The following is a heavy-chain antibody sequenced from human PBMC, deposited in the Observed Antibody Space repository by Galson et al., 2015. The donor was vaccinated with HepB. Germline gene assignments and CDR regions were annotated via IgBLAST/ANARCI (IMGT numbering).Heavy chain of an antibody. V-gene: IGHV1-3*01. CDR3: AREGSSSFHAFDI. J-gene: IGHJ3*02. CDR2: INAGNGNT. D-gene: IGHD6-13*01. CDR1: GYTFTSYA. Sequence: SVKVSCKASGYTFTSYAMHWVRQAPGQRLEWMGWINAGNGNTKYSQKFQGRVTITRDTSASTAYMELSSLRSEDTAVYYCAREGSSSFHAFDIWGQGTMVTVSS.